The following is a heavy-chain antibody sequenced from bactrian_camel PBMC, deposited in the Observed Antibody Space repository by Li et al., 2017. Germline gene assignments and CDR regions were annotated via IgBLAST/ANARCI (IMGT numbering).Heavy chain of an antibody. Sequence: DVQLVESGGDLVQPGGSLRLSYIASGFQFSDYPMSWVRQAPGKDLEWIAQIAYDGWVSRYNDPAKGRFTISQDNAKDTVYLQMNNLQPEDTATYYCAEGRGSRGEHCYSLNYWGQGTQVTVS. CDR3: AEGRGSRGEHCYSLNY. CDR1: GFQFSDYP. CDR2: IAYDGWVS. J-gene: IGHJ4*01. V-gene: IGHV3S40*01. D-gene: IGHD6*01.